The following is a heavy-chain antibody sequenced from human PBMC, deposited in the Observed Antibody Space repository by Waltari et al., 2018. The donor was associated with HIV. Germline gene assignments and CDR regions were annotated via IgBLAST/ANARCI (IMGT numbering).Heavy chain of an antibody. J-gene: IGHJ3*02. V-gene: IGHV2-70*04. CDR1: GFSLSSSGMR. CDR3: ARSITIFGVFSKGSDAFDI. CDR2: IDWDDEK. D-gene: IGHD3-3*01. Sequence: QVTLEESGPAMVKPTQTLTLTCTFSGFSLSSSGMRVSWTRQPPGKAPEWLARIDWDDEKFYRTSLKTRLTISKDTSKNQVVLTMTNMDPVDTATYYCARSITIFGVFSKGSDAFDIWGQGTMVTVSS.